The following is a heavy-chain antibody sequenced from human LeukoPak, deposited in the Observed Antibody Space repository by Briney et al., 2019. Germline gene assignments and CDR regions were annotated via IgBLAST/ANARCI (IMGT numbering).Heavy chain of an antibody. V-gene: IGHV1-18*01. Sequence: GASVKVSCKASGYTFTSYIISWVRQAPGQGLEWMGWINVYNGNTDYAQRVQGRVTMTTDTSTSTAYMELRSLRSDDTAVYYCARDRHIAAAVYYYYMDVWGKGTPVTVSS. CDR1: GYTFTSYI. J-gene: IGHJ6*03. D-gene: IGHD6-13*01. CDR3: ARDRHIAAAVYYYYMDV. CDR2: INVYNGNT.